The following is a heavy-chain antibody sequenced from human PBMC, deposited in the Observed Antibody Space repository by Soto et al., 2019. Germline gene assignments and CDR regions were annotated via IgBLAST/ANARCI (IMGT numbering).Heavy chain of an antibody. J-gene: IGHJ5*02. V-gene: IGHV5-51*07. CDR2: IQPGGSDL. Sequence: VTSSGESSGGKVGSAWFGWVHQMPGKGLEWMGIIQPGGSDLRYSPSFQGQVTISADKSINTAYLQWSSLKASDTAMYYCARQNNYICESWGQGTQVSGSS. D-gene: IGHD4-4*01. CDR1: GGKVGSAW. CDR3: ARQNNYICES.